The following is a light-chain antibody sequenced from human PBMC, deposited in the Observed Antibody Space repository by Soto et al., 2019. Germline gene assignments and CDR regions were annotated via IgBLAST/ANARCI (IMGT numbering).Light chain of an antibody. V-gene: IGLV2-18*02. Sequence: SALTQPPSLTGPPGQSVPILCTGTSSDVGSYNRVSWYQQPPGTAPKLMIYEVSNRPSWVPDRFSGSKSGNTASLTISWLQAEGEADYYCSPYTNSSTYVFGTGTKVT. CDR1: SSDVGSYNR. CDR3: SPYTNSSTYV. CDR2: EVS. J-gene: IGLJ1*01.